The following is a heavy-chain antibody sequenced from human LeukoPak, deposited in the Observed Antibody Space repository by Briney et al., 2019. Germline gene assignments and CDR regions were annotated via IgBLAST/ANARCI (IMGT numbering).Heavy chain of an antibody. CDR1: GYTFTGYY. V-gene: IGHV1-2*02. J-gene: IGHJ6*02. CDR2: INPDSGGT. D-gene: IGHD6-19*01. CDR3: ARAQESGWYRRYYYYGMDV. Sequence: ASVKVSCKASGYTFTGYYMYWVRQAPGQGLEWMGWINPDSGGTNYAQKFQGRVTMTRDTSISTAYMELSRLRSDDTAVYYCARAQESGWYRRYYYYGMDVWGQGTTVTVSS.